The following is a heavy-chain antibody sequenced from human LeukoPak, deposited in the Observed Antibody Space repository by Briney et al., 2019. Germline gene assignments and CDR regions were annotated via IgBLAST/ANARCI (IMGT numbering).Heavy chain of an antibody. CDR3: ARDAGYYVSGSSLDY. V-gene: IGHV1-46*01. J-gene: IGHJ4*02. CDR2: INPNDGRT. D-gene: IGHD3-10*01. Sequence: GDSVKVSCKASGYGFSIYYMHWVRQAPGEGLERMGMINPNDGRTTYAQKFQGRVTMTRDTSTRTVYMELSSLRSEDTAVYYCARDAGYYVSGSSLDYWGQGTLVTVSS. CDR1: GYGFSIYY.